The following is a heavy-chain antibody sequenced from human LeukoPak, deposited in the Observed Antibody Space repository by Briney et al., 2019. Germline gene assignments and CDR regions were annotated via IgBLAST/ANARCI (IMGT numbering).Heavy chain of an antibody. V-gene: IGHV1-18*01. Sequence: GASVKVSCQASGYRYSRYVISWVRQAPGKGPEWVGWVSDFNGDTKYAQKFQGRVTVPTEISTDTASMEVSRLRSDDTGVHYFAGGNVYYYYMDVWGQGTTVTVTS. CDR3: AGGNVYYYYMDV. CDR2: VSDFNGDT. J-gene: IGHJ6*03. D-gene: IGHD2-8*01. CDR1: GYRYSRYV.